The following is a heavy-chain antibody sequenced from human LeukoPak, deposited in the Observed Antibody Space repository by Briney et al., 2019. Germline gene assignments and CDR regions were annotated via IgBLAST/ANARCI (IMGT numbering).Heavy chain of an antibody. CDR1: GYTFTSYC. CDR3: AREAGYSSSWYYFDY. CDR2: IIPILGIA. V-gene: IGHV1-69*04. Sequence: ASVKVSCKASGYTFTSYCMHWVRQAPGQGLEWMGRIIPILGIANCAQKFQGRVTITADKSTSTAYMELSSLRSEDTAVYYCAREAGYSSSWYYFDYWGQGTLVTVSS. J-gene: IGHJ4*02. D-gene: IGHD6-13*01.